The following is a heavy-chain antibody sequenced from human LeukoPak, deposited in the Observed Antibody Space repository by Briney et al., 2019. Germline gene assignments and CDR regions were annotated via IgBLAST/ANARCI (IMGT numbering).Heavy chain of an antibody. CDR2: IDQSGNT. J-gene: IGHJ4*02. CDR1: VGTFSGYY. Sequence: PSETLSLTCAVYVGTFSGYYWSWIRRPPGKGLEWIGEIDQSGNTNYNPSLKSRVIISVDTSKNQFSLKLSSVTAADTAVYYCARGGGSDTSDGLDYWGQGNVVTVSS. D-gene: IGHD3-22*01. CDR3: ARGGGSDTSDGLDY. V-gene: IGHV4-34*01.